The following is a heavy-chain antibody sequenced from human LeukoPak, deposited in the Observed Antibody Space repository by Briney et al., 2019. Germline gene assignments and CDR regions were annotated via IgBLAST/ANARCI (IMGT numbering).Heavy chain of an antibody. CDR3: AREPGCIAAAGTGRQLGY. V-gene: IGHV1-69*04. D-gene: IGHD6-13*01. J-gene: IGHJ4*02. CDR2: IIPILGIA. Sequence: GASVKVSCKASGGTFSSYAISWVRQAPGQGLEWMGRIIPILGIANYAQKFQGRVTITADKSTSTAYMELSSLRSEDTAVYYCAREPGCIAAAGTGRQLGYWGQGTLVTVSS. CDR1: GGTFSSYA.